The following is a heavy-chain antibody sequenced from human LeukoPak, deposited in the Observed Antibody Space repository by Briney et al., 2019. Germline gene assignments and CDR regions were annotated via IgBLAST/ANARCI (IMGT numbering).Heavy chain of an antibody. J-gene: IGHJ4*02. CDR3: ARDRVGEGFDY. CDR2: IYYSGST. CDR1: GGSISSYY. Sequence: SETLSLTCTVSGGSISSYYWSWIRQPPGKGLEWIGYIYYSGSTNYNPSLKSRVTISVDTSKNQFSLKLSSVTAADTAVYYCARDRVGEGFDYWGQGTLVTVSS. D-gene: IGHD3-16*01. V-gene: IGHV4-59*01.